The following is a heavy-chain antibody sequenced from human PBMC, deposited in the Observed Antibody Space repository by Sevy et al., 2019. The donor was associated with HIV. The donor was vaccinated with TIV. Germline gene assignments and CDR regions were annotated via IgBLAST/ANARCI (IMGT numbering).Heavy chain of an antibody. Sequence: ASVKVFCKVSGYTLTQLSMHWVRQAPGKGLEWMGSFDPEDGETLYAQKFQGRVTMTEDTSTNTAYMELSSLRSEDTAVSYCATTKDYYDSSGSPFDYWGQGTLVTVSS. V-gene: IGHV1-24*01. CDR1: GYTLTQLS. CDR3: ATTKDYYDSSGSPFDY. D-gene: IGHD3-22*01. J-gene: IGHJ4*02. CDR2: FDPEDGET.